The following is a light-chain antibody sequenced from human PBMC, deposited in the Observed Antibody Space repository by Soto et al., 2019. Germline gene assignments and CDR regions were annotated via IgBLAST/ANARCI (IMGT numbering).Light chain of an antibody. CDR3: QQYGSSPRT. V-gene: IGKV3-20*01. J-gene: IGKJ1*01. CDR1: QSVSTSS. Sequence: EIVLTQSPGTLSLSPGERATLSCRASQSVSTSSLAWYQQKPGQAPRLLISGASSRATGIPDRFSGSGSGTNFTRTISRLETEDFAMYYCQQYGSSPRTFGQGTKVEIK. CDR2: GAS.